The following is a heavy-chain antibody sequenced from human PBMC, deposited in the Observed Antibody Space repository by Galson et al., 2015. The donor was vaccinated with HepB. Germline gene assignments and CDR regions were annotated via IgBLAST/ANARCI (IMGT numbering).Heavy chain of an antibody. CDR2: ISYSGYS. D-gene: IGHD6-13*01. CDR1: GGSVSSDRYF. V-gene: IGHV4-61*01. Sequence: SETLSLTCTVSGGSVSSDRYFWTWIRQPPGKGLEWIGYISYSGYSNYNSSLERRDRISLDASKNLFSLNLNFVTAADTAIYFCVTDRSSVLVYWGQGTLVTVSS. J-gene: IGHJ4*02. CDR3: VTDRSSVLVY.